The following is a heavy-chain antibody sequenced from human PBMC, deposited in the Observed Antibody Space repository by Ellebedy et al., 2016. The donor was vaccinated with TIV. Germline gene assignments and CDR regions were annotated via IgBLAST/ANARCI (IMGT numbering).Heavy chain of an antibody. J-gene: IGHJ4*02. CDR3: AKERDPLASTSFDS. D-gene: IGHD1-1*01. V-gene: IGHV3-30*18. CDR2: IAHDGGVI. CDR1: GFTFSHYG. Sequence: GESLKISCATSGFTFSHYGMQWVRQAPGEGLEWVAAIAHDGGVIHYADSVKGRFTITRDNSKNTLYLQMYSLRPEDTGVYYCAKERDPLASTSFDSWGQGNLDTVSS.